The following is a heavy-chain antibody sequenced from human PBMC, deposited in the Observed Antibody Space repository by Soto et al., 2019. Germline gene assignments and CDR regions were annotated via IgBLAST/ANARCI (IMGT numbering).Heavy chain of an antibody. V-gene: IGHV3-33*01. CDR3: AGASGDYGMDV. CDR1: GFTFSTYG. Sequence: QVQLVESGGGVVQPGRSLRLSCAASGFTFSTYGMHWVRQAPGKGLEWVAVIWYDGSKIYYADSARGGFTISRDNSRSTLYLQMNSLGAEDTAVYYCAGASGDYGMDVWGQGTTVTVSS. J-gene: IGHJ6*02. D-gene: IGHD6-25*01. CDR2: IWYDGSKI.